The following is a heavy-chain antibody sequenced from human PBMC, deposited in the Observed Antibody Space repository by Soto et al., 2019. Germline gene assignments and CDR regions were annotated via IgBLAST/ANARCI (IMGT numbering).Heavy chain of an antibody. CDR3: ARIPELGEYYDYMDV. CDR1: GYTFTSYG. Sequence: ASVKVSCKASGYTFTSYGISWVRQAPGQGLEWMGWISAYNGNTNYAQKLQGRVTMTTDTSTSPAYMELRSLRSDDTAVYYCARIPELGEYYDYMDVWGKGTTVTVSS. CDR2: ISAYNGNT. J-gene: IGHJ6*03. D-gene: IGHD7-27*01. V-gene: IGHV1-18*01.